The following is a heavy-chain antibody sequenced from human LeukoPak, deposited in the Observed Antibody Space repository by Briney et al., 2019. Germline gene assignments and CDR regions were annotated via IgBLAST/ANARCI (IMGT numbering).Heavy chain of an antibody. V-gene: IGHV1-8*03. Sequence: ASVKVSCKASGYTFTSYDINWVRQATGQGLEWMGWMNPNSGNTGYAQKFQGRVTITRNTSISTAYMELSSLRSEDTAVYYCARAYYDFWSAFYYMDVWGKGTTVTVSS. CDR1: GYTFTSYD. J-gene: IGHJ6*03. D-gene: IGHD3-3*01. CDR2: MNPNSGNT. CDR3: ARAYYDFWSAFYYMDV.